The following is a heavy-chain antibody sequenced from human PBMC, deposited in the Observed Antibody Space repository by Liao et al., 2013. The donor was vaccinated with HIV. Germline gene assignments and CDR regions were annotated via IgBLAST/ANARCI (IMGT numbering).Heavy chain of an antibody. D-gene: IGHD3-16*02. CDR2: VNHSGST. CDR1: GGSFRGYY. CDR3: ARHIRLVIIPTAFEV. V-gene: IGHV4-34*01. Sequence: QVHLQQWGAGLLKPSETLSLTCAVYGGSFRGYYWSWIRQPPREGGWSGLGKVNHSGSTNNNPSLKSRVTTSVDTSKNQFSLKLSSVTAADTAVYYCARHIRLVIIPTAFEVWGPGTLVTVSS. J-gene: IGHJ3*01.